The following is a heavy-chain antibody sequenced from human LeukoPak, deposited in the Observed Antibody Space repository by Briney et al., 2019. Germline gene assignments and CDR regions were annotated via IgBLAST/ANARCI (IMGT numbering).Heavy chain of an antibody. J-gene: IGHJ4*02. Sequence: SETLSLTCTVSGGSISSSSYYWGWIRQPPGKGLEWIGSIYYSGSTYYNPSLKSRVTISVDTSKNQFSLKLSSVTAADTAVYYCAREGYRSSTSCYGPFDYWGQGTLVTVSS. CDR2: IYYSGST. CDR3: AREGYRSSTSCYGPFDY. CDR1: GGSISSSSYY. D-gene: IGHD2-2*01. V-gene: IGHV4-39*07.